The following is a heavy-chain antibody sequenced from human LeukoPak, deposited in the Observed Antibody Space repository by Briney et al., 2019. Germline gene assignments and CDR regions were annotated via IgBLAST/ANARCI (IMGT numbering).Heavy chain of an antibody. CDR3: ARDSTNSFDY. V-gene: IGHV3-48*02. J-gene: IGHJ4*02. CDR1: GFTFSSYS. Sequence: GGSLRLSCAASGFTFSSYSMNWVRLAPGKGLQWVSYISDSGAAMYYADSVKGRFTISRDNAKNSLYLQMNSLRDGDTAVYYCARDSTNSFDYWGQGALVTVSS. CDR2: ISDSGAAM.